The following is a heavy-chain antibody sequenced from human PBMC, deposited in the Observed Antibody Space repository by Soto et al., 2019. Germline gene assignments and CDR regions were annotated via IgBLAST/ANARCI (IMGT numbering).Heavy chain of an antibody. CDR3: ARQFVRNWFDP. Sequence: PSETLSLTCTASGGSISSYYWSWIRQPPGKGLEWIGYIYYSGSTNYNPSLKSRVTISVDTSKSQFSLKLSSVTAADTAVYYCARQFVRNWFDPWGQGTLVTVSS. CDR2: IYYSGST. V-gene: IGHV4-59*01. J-gene: IGHJ5*02. CDR1: GGSISSYY. D-gene: IGHD2-8*01.